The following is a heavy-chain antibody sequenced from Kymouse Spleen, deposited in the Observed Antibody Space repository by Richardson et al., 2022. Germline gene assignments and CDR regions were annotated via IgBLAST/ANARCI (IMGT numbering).Heavy chain of an antibody. Sequence: QVQLVESGGGVVQPGRSLRLSCAASGFTFSSYGMHWVRQAPGKGLEWVAVIWYDGSNKYYADSVKGRFTISRDNSKNTLYLQMNSLRAEDTAVYYCARAILTGYYLDAFDIWGQGTMVTVSS. CDR3: ARAILTGYYLDAFDI. CDR1: GFTFSSYG. J-gene: IGHJ3*02. D-gene: IGHD3-9*01. V-gene: IGHV3-33*01. CDR2: IWYDGSNK.